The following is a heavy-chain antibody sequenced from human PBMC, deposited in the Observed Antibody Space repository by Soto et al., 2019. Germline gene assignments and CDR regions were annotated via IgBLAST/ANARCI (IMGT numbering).Heavy chain of an antibody. J-gene: IGHJ4*02. CDR1: GFTFSSYA. D-gene: IGHD6-13*01. CDR3: ATENGCSSSWFEFDY. Sequence: EVQLLESGGGLVQPGGSLRLSCAASGFTFSSYAMSWVRQAPGKGLEWVSAVSGSGGSTYYADSVKGRFTISRDNAKNALYLQMNSLRAEDTAVYYCATENGCSSSWFEFDYWGQGTLVTVSS. CDR2: VSGSGGST. V-gene: IGHV3-23*01.